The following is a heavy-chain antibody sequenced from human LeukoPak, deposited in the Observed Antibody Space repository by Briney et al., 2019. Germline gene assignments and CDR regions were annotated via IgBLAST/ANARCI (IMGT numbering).Heavy chain of an antibody. CDR2: INPNSGGT. CDR1: GYTFTGYY. V-gene: IGHV1-2*02. Sequence: ASVKVSCKASGYTFTGYYMHWVRQAPGQGLEWMGWINPNSGGTNYAQKFQGRVTMTRDTSISTAYMELSSLRSEDTAVYYCAQGSYYYDSSGYYYVYPSFDYWGQGTLVTVSS. CDR3: AQGSYYYDSSGYYYVYPSFDY. D-gene: IGHD3-22*01. J-gene: IGHJ4*02.